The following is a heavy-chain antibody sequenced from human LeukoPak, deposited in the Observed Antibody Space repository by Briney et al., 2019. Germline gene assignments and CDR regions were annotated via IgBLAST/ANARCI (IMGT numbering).Heavy chain of an antibody. CDR1: GFTFSSYS. Sequence: GGSLRLSCAASGFTFSSYSMNWVRQAPGKGLEWVSSISSSSSYIYYADSVKGRFTISRDNAKNSLYLQMNSLKTEDTAVYYCTRFRWMGWFDPWGQGTLVTVSS. CDR2: ISSSSSYI. CDR3: TRFRWMGWFDP. V-gene: IGHV3-21*04. D-gene: IGHD2-2*03. J-gene: IGHJ5*02.